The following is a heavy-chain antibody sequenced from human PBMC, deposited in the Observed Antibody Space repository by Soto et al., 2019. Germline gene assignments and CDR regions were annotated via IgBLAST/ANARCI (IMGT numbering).Heavy chain of an antibody. V-gene: IGHV3-33*01. CDR2: IWYDGSNK. CDR3: ARVPQRWLQLGHAFDI. J-gene: IGHJ3*02. CDR1: GSTFSSYG. Sequence: SLRLSCAASGSTFSSYGMHWVRQAPGKGLEWVAVIWYDGSNKYYADSVKGRFTISRDNSKNTLYLQMNSLRAEDTAVYYCARVPQRWLQLGHAFDIWGQGTMVTVS. D-gene: IGHD5-12*01.